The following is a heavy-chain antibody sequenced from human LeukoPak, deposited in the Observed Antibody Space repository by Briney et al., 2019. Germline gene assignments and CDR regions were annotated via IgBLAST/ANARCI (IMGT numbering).Heavy chain of an antibody. CDR1: GGSFSGYY. CDR3: ARKNYYDSSGGLGY. Sequence: SETLSLTCAVYGGSFSGYYWSWIRQPPGKGLEWIGEINHSGSTNCNPSLKSRVTISVDTSKNQFSLKLSSVTAADTAVYYCARKNYYDSSGGLGYWGQGTLVTVSS. J-gene: IGHJ4*02. CDR2: INHSGST. V-gene: IGHV4-34*01. D-gene: IGHD3-22*01.